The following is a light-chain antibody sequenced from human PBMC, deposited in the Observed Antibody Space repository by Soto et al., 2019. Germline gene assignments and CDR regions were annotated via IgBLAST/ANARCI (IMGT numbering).Light chain of an antibody. CDR3: QQSYSTPWT. CDR2: DAS. V-gene: IGKV3-11*01. J-gene: IGKJ1*01. Sequence: EIVLTQSPATLSLSPGERATLSCRASQSVSNFLAWYLQRPGQAPRLLIYDASSRATGIPDRFSGGGSGTDFTLTISSLRPEDFATYYCQQSYSTPWTFGQGTKVDNK. CDR1: QSVSNF.